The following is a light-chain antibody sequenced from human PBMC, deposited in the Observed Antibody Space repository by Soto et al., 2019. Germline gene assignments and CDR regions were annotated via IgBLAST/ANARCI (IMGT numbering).Light chain of an antibody. CDR1: SSDVGGYNY. CDR2: DVS. J-gene: IGLJ1*01. V-gene: IGLV2-14*03. CDR3: NSYTSSSTYV. Sequence: QSALAQPASVSGSTGQSITISCTGTSSDVGGYNYVSWYQHHPGEAPKVMIYDVSNRPSGISNRFSGSKSGNTASLTISGLQAEDEADYYCNSYTSSSTYVFGTGTKVTVL.